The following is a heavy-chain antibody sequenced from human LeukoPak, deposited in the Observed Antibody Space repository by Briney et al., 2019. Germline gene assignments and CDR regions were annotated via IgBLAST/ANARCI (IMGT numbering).Heavy chain of an antibody. CDR2: INDSGGST. Sequence: GGSLRLSCAASGFTFSIYAMSWVRQAPGRGLEWVSAINDSGGSTYYADSVKGRFTISRDNSKNTLYLQMNSLRAEDTAVYYCAKDLYSAYDYGYLDYWGQGTLVTVSS. V-gene: IGHV3-23*01. J-gene: IGHJ4*02. D-gene: IGHD5-12*01. CDR1: GFTFSIYA. CDR3: AKDLYSAYDYGYLDY.